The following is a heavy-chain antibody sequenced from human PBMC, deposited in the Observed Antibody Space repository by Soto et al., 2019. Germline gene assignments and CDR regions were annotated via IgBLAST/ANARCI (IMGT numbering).Heavy chain of an antibody. CDR2: INPNSGGT. CDR3: AKGGPADYFGSGSDYYYYGMDD. V-gene: IGHV1-2*02. D-gene: IGHD3-10*01. J-gene: IGHJ6*02. Sequence: GASVKVSCKASGYTFTGYYMHWVRQAPGQGLQWVGWINPNSGGTNYAQKFQGRVTMTRDTSISTAYVELSGLGYDDTAMYYCAKGGPADYFGSGSDYYYYGMDDWGQGTTVTVSS. CDR1: GYTFTGYY.